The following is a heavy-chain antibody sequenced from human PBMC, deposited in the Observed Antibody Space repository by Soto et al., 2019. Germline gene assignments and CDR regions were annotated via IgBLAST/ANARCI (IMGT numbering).Heavy chain of an antibody. V-gene: IGHV5-51*01. CDR3: ARLSHDAFDI. CDR1: GYSFTSYW. J-gene: IGHJ3*02. Sequence: GGSLRLSCKGSGYSFTSYWIGWVRQMPGKGLEWMGIIYPGDSDTRYSPSFQGQVTISADKSISTAYLQWSSLKASDTAMYYCARLSHDAFDIWGQGTMVTVSS. CDR2: IYPGDSDT.